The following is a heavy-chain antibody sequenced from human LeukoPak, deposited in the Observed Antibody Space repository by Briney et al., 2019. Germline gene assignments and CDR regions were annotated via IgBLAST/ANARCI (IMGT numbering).Heavy chain of an antibody. Sequence: GSLRLSCVASGFPFSSYGMHWVRQAPGKGLEWVAVISYDGSNEYFADSVKGRFTVSRDNSKNTLYLQMNSLRPEDTAVYYCAKDLGVGAYLLFDYITSGLDSWGQGTLVTVSS. J-gene: IGHJ4*02. CDR2: ISYDGSNE. CDR1: GFPFSSYG. D-gene: IGHD2/OR15-2a*01. CDR3: AKDLGVGAYLLFDYITSGLDS. V-gene: IGHV3-30*18.